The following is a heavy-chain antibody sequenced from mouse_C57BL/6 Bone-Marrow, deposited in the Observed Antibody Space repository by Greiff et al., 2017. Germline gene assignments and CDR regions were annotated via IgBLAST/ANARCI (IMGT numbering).Heavy chain of an antibody. Sequence: EVHLVESGGGLVKPGGSLKLSCAASGFTFSDYGMHWVRQAPEKGLEWVAYISSGSSTIYYADTVKGRFTISRDNAKNTLFLQMTSLRSEDTAMYYCARRSMIKDAMDYWGQGTSVTVSS. CDR3: ARRSMIKDAMDY. D-gene: IGHD2-4*01. CDR2: ISSGSSTI. J-gene: IGHJ4*01. CDR1: GFTFSDYG. V-gene: IGHV5-17*01.